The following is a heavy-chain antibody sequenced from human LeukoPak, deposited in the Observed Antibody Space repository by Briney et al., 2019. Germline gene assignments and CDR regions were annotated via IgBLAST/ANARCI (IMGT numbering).Heavy chain of an antibody. V-gene: IGHV1-2*02. J-gene: IGHJ4*02. CDR1: GYTFTGYY. Sequence: GASVTVSCKASGYTFTGYYMHWVRQAPGQGLEWMGWINPNSGGTNYAQKFQGRVTITRDTSISTAYMELSRLRSDDTAVYYCAREDYGDYESPHWGQGTLVTVSS. CDR2: INPNSGGT. CDR3: AREDYGDYESPH. D-gene: IGHD4-17*01.